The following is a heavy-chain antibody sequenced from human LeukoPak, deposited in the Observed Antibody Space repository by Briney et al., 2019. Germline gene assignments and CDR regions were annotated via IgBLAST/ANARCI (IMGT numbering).Heavy chain of an antibody. D-gene: IGHD3-3*01. J-gene: IGHJ4*02. Sequence: GRSLSLSCAISGFTSSIYAMTWVRQAPGEGLEWVSTISGSGGNTYYADSVKGRFTISRDNSKNTLYLQMNSLRAEDTAVYYCGREGSTDFWSAYSVYYFDYWGQGTLVTVSS. CDR3: GREGSTDFWSAYSVYYFDY. CDR1: GFTSSIYA. V-gene: IGHV3-23*01. CDR2: ISGSGGNT.